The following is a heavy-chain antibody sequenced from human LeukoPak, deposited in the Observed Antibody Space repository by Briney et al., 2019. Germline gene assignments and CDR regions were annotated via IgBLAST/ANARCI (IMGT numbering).Heavy chain of an antibody. CDR3: ARDVGSGYDAFDI. CDR2: IATSGGIT. CDR1: GFTFSNYA. D-gene: IGHD5-12*01. Sequence: PGGSLRLSCAASGFTFSNYAMNWVRQAPGKGLEWVSFIATSGGITYYIDSLKGRFTISRDNAKNSLYLQMSSLRAEDTAVYFCARDVGSGYDAFDIWGQGQWSASLQ. J-gene: IGHJ3*02. V-gene: IGHV3-48*03.